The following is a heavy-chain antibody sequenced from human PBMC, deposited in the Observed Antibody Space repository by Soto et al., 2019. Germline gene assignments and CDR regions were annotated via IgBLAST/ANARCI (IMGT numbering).Heavy chain of an antibody. V-gene: IGHV4-34*01. J-gene: IGHJ4*02. CDR2: INHSGST. CDR3: ARGYKSLIAAATYYFDY. D-gene: IGHD6-13*01. Sequence: LSLTCAVYGGSFSGYYWSWIRQPPGKGLEWIGEINHSGSTNYNPSLKSRVTIPVDTSKNQFSLKLSSVTAADTAVYYCARGYKSLIAAATYYFDYWGQGTLVTVSS. CDR1: GGSFSGYY.